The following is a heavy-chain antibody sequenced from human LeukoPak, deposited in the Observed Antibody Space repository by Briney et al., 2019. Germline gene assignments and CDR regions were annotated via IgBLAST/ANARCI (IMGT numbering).Heavy chain of an antibody. J-gene: IGHJ6*02. CDR2: IIPIFGTA. V-gene: IGHV1-69*13. D-gene: IGHD3-3*01. CDR1: GGTFSSYA. CDR3: ARGKGWRAHYYYYGMDV. Sequence: ASVKVSCKASGGTFSSYAISWVRQAPGQGLEWMGGIIPIFGTANYAQKFQGRVTITADESTSTAYMELSSLRPEDTAVYYCARGKGWRAHYYYYGMDVWGQGTTVTVSS.